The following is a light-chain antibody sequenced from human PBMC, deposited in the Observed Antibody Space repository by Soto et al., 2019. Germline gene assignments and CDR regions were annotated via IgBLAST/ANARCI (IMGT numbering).Light chain of an antibody. V-gene: IGKV3-20*01. CDR3: QQYGSSLL. Sequence: EIVLTQSPGTLALSPGGRATLCCRASQSVSSSYFAWYQQKPGQAPRLLIDGASSRATGIPDRFSGRGAGTDFTLTSSRLEPEDSAVYYCQQYGSSLLFGQGTRLEIK. CDR2: GAS. CDR1: QSVSSSY. J-gene: IGKJ5*01.